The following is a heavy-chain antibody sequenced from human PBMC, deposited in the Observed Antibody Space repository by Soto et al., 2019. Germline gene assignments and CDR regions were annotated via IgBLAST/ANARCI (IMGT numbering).Heavy chain of an antibody. CDR3: AKGIDSSSWLLDY. CDR2: ISYDGSNK. CDR1: GFTFSSYG. J-gene: IGHJ4*02. V-gene: IGHV3-30*18. Sequence: GGSLRLSCAASGFTFSSYGMHWVRQAPGKGLEWVAVISYDGSNKYYADSVKGRFTISRDNSKNTLYLQMNSLRAEDTAVYYCAKGIDSSSWLLDYWGQGTLVTVSS. D-gene: IGHD6-13*01.